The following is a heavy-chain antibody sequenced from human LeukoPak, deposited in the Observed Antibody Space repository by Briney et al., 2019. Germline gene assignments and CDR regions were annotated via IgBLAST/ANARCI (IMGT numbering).Heavy chain of an antibody. J-gene: IGHJ6*02. CDR3: AKVYSSDYYYGGNYYDMDV. D-gene: IGHD3-22*01. CDR2: INHSGGT. CDR1: GGSFSGFR. Sequence: SETLSLTCAVSGGSFSGFRWHWIRQPPGKGPEWIGEINHSGGTTYNPSLKSRVTISVDTSKIQFSLNLTSVTAADTAVYYCAKVYSSDYYYGGNYYDMDVWGQGTTVTVSS. V-gene: IGHV4-34*01.